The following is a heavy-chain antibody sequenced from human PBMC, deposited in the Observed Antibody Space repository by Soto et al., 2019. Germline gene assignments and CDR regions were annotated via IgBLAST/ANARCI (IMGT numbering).Heavy chain of an antibody. Sequence: GGSLRLSCAASGFTFSSYWMSWVRQAPGKGLEWVANIKQDGSEKYYVDSVKGRFTISRDNAKNSLYLQMNSLRAEDTAVYYCARGGNYDYVWGSYLFIGYWGQGTLVTV. V-gene: IGHV3-7*01. CDR1: GFTFSSYW. J-gene: IGHJ4*02. D-gene: IGHD3-16*02. CDR2: IKQDGSEK. CDR3: ARGGNYDYVWGSYLFIGY.